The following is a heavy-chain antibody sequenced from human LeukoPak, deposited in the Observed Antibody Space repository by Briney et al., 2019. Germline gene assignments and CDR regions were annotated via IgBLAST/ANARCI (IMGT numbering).Heavy chain of an antibody. CDR1: GYTFTGYY. Sequence: ASVKVSCKASGYTFTGYYMHWVRQAPGQGLEWMGIINPSGGSTSYAQKFQGRVTMTRDMSTSTVYMELSSLRSEDTALYYCARGGLELFGSKRTLDYWGQGTLVTVSS. V-gene: IGHV1-46*01. D-gene: IGHD3-16*01. CDR2: INPSGGST. J-gene: IGHJ4*02. CDR3: ARGGLELFGSKRTLDY.